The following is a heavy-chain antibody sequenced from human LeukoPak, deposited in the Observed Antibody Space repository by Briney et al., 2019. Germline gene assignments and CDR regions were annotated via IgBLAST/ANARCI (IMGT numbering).Heavy chain of an antibody. CDR1: GFTFSSYA. CDR2: ITSSGDST. D-gene: IGHD6-19*01. J-gene: IGHJ4*02. V-gene: IGHV3-23*01. Sequence: GGSLRLSCAASGFTFSSYAMSWVRQAPGKGLEWVSGITSSGDSTYYADSVKGRFTISRDNSKNTLYLQMNSLRAEDTAVYYCAKDLNTYSSSPPDYWGQGTLVTVSS. CDR3: AKDLNTYSSSPPDY.